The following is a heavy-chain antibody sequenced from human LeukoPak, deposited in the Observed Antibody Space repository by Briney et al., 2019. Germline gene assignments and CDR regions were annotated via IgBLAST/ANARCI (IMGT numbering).Heavy chain of an antibody. J-gene: IGHJ6*03. V-gene: IGHV1-2*02. CDR2: INPNSGGT. CDR1: GYTFTGYY. Sequence: ASVKVSCKASGYTFTGYYIHWVRQAPGQGLEWMGWINPNSGGTNSAQKFQGRVTMTRDTSITTAYMELSSLRSDDTAVYSCARGVTARGFYYYMDIWGKGTTVTISS. D-gene: IGHD2-21*02. CDR3: ARGVTARGFYYYMDI.